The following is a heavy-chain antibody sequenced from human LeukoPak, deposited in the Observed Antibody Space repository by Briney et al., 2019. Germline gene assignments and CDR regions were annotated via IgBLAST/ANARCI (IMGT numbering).Heavy chain of an antibody. CDR3: ARDRGYYGSGSYYYYYYYMDV. CDR1: GFTFDDYG. CDR2: INWNGGST. V-gene: IGHV3-20*04. D-gene: IGHD3-10*01. Sequence: TGGSLRLSCAASGFTFDDYGMSWVRQAPGKGLEWVSGINWNGGSTGYADSVKGRFTISRDNAKNSLYLQMNSLRAEDTALYYCARDRGYYGSGSYYYYYYYMDVWGKGTTVTVSS. J-gene: IGHJ6*03.